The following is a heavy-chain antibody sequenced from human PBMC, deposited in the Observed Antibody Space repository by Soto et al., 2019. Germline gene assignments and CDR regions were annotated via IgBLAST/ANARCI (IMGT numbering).Heavy chain of an antibody. Sequence: QVQLQESGPGLVKPSQTLSLTCTVSGGSISSGGYYWSWIRQHPGKGLEWIGYFYYSGSTYYNPSLKSRVTISVDTSEKQFSLKLSSVTAADTALYYCARAPYRSRHYFDPWGQGTLVTVSS. J-gene: IGHJ5*02. V-gene: IGHV4-31*03. D-gene: IGHD6-13*01. CDR2: FYYSGST. CDR1: GGSISSGGYY. CDR3: ARAPYRSRHYFDP.